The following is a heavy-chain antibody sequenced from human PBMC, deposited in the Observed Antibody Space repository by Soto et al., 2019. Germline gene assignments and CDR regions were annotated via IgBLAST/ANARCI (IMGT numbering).Heavy chain of an antibody. J-gene: IGHJ5*02. Sequence: QFQLVQSGAEVKKPGASVKVSCKASGYTFTTYDINWVRQAPGQGLEWMGWISVYNGNTNYAQKLQGRVTMTTDTSTSTAYMELRSLRSDDTAVYYCARVGGSCSSTSCYRWLDPWGQGTLVTVSS. CDR1: GYTFTTYD. CDR3: ARVGGSCSSTSCYRWLDP. CDR2: ISVYNGNT. D-gene: IGHD2-2*01. V-gene: IGHV1-18*04.